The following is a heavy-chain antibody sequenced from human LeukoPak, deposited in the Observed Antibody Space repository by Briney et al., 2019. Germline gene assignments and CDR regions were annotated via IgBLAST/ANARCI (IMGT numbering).Heavy chain of an antibody. CDR3: ARHRGDSGSYFASYYFDY. J-gene: IGHJ4*02. V-gene: IGHV4-39*01. CDR2: IYYSGST. CDR1: GGSISSSSYY. D-gene: IGHD1-26*01. Sequence: SETLSLTCTVSGGSISSSSYYWGWIRQPPGKGLEWIVTIYYSGSTDYNPSLKSRVTISVDTSKNQFSLKLSSVTAADTAVYYCARHRGDSGSYFASYYFDYWGQGTLVTVSS.